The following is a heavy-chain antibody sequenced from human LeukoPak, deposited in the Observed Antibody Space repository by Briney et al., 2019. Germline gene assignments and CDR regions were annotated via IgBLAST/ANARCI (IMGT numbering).Heavy chain of an antibody. CDR3: AKGGEYGDYFYYYYGMDV. D-gene: IGHD4-17*01. CDR2: ISGSGGST. V-gene: IGHV3-23*01. Sequence: GGSLRLSCAASGFTFSSYAMIWVRQAPGKGLEWVSAISGSGGSTYYADSVKGRFTISRDNSKNTLYLQMNSLRAEDTAVYYCAKGGEYGDYFYYYYGMDVWGQGTTVTVSS. J-gene: IGHJ6*02. CDR1: GFTFSSYA.